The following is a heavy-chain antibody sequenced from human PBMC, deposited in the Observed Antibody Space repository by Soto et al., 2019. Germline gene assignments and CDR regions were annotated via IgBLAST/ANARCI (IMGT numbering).Heavy chain of an antibody. Sequence: GGSLRLSCAASGFTFSSYAMSWVRQAPGKGLEWVSAISGSGGSTYYADSVKGRFTISRDNSKNTLYLQMNSLRAEDTAVYYCAQDPRYQLSLYFDYWGQGPLVTVSS. J-gene: IGHJ4*02. CDR2: ISGSGGST. D-gene: IGHD2-2*01. CDR1: GFTFSSYA. V-gene: IGHV3-23*01. CDR3: AQDPRYQLSLYFDY.